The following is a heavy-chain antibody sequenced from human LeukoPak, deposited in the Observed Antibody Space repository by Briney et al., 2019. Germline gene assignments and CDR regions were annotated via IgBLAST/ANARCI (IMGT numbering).Heavy chain of an antibody. V-gene: IGHV1-8*01. CDR3: ARCGDGYYYGHWYFDL. D-gene: IGHD5-24*01. CDR2: MNPNSGNT. CDR1: GYTFTSYD. Sequence: GASVKVSCKASGYTFTSYDINWVRQATGQGLEWMGWMNPNSGNTGYAQKFQGRVTMTRNSSISTAYMELSSLRSEDTAVYYCARCGDGYYYGHWYFDLWGRGTLVTVSS. J-gene: IGHJ2*01.